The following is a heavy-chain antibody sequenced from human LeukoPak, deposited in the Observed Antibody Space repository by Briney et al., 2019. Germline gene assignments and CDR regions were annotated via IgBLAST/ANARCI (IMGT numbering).Heavy chain of an antibody. V-gene: IGHV3-21*01. CDR2: ISSSGSYI. Sequence: GGSLRLSCAASSFTFSSYNMNWVRQAPGKGLEWVSSISSSGSYIYYRDSVKGRFTISRDNAENTLFLQMNSLRAEDTAVYYCAREASYSSTSDYWGRGTLVTVSS. J-gene: IGHJ4*02. CDR3: AREASYSSTSDY. CDR1: SFTFSSYN. D-gene: IGHD6-6*01.